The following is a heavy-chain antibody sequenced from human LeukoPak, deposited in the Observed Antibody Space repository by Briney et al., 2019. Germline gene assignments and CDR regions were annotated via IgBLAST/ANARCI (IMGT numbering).Heavy chain of an antibody. Sequence: GSGFTLSGYWMTXVRRAPGKGLEWVANIKYDGSEKQYVDSVKGRFTISRDNAKNSLYLQMNSLRVEDMAVYYCARGLGWLDPWGQGTLVTVSS. J-gene: IGHJ5*02. V-gene: IGHV3-7*01. CDR2: IKYDGSEK. CDR1: GFTLSGYW. CDR3: ARGLGWLDP.